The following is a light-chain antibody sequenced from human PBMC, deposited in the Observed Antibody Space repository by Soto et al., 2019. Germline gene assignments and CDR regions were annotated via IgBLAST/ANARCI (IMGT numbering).Light chain of an antibody. CDR1: QGISTY. J-gene: IGKJ1*01. V-gene: IGKV1-39*01. CDR3: QQTYSTPWT. Sequence: IQLTQSPSSLSASVGDRVTITCRASQGISTYLNWYQQRPGKAPKLLIHDASSLQSGVPSRFSGSGSGTDFALTINSLQPEDFATIYCQQTYSTPWTFGQGTTVDIK. CDR2: DAS.